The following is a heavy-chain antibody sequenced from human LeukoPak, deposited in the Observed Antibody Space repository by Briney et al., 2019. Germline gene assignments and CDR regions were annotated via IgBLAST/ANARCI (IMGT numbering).Heavy chain of an antibody. CDR2: ISSSSSYI. D-gene: IGHD3-22*01. Sequence: GGSLRLSCAASGFTFSSYSMSWGRQAPGKGGEWGSGISSSSSYIYYADSVKGRFTISRDNAKNSLYLQLNSLRAEDTAVYYCARLADYDSSGYYFVALAFDIWGQGTMVTVSS. CDR3: ARLADYDSSGYYFVALAFDI. J-gene: IGHJ3*02. V-gene: IGHV3-21*01. CDR1: GFTFSSYS.